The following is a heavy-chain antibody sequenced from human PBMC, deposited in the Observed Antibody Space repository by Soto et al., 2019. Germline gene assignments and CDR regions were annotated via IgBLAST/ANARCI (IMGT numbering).Heavy chain of an antibody. CDR2: INPTTTST. CDR1: EYTFSTYS. J-gene: IGHJ6*02. CDR3: ARDTAPSDV. V-gene: IGHV1-46*01. D-gene: IGHD4-17*01. Sequence: ASVKVSCKASEYTFSTYSLHWVRQAPGQGLEWMGIINPTTTSTSDAQKFQGRVTMTRDTSTSTVYLELSSLRSEDTAVYYCARDTAPSDVWGQGTTVTVSS.